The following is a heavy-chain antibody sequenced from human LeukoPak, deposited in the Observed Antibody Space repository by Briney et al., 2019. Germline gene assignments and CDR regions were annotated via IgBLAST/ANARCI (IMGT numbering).Heavy chain of an antibody. CDR1: GGSISPYY. D-gene: IGHD3-10*01. J-gene: IGHJ4*02. CDR2: IYHSGST. CDR3: ARVTLGFGAGFDY. Sequence: SETLSLTCTVSGGSISPYYWSWVRPPPGKGLECVGYIYHSGSTNYNPSLKSRLTISVDTSKNQFSLKLSSVTAADTAVYYCARVTLGFGAGFDYWGQGTLVTVSS. V-gene: IGHV4-59*01.